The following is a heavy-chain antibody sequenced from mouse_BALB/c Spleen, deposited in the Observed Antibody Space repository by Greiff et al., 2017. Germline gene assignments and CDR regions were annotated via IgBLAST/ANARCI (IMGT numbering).Heavy chain of an antibody. V-gene: IGHV5-12-1*01. CDR1: GFAFSSYD. J-gene: IGHJ4*01. CDR2: ISSGGGST. CDR3: ARRAYAMDY. Sequence: DVKLQESGGGLVKPGGSLKLSCAASGFAFSSYDMSWVRQTPEKRLEWVAYISSGGGSTYYPDTVKGRFTISRDNAKNTLYLQMSSLKSEDTAMYYCARRAYAMDYWGQGTTVTVSS.